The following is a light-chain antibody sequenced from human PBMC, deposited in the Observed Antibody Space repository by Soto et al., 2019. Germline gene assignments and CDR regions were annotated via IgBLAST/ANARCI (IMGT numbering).Light chain of an antibody. CDR3: QQPGTSPL. CDR2: GAS. J-gene: IGKJ4*01. V-gene: IGKV3-20*01. Sequence: EVVLTQSPGTLSLSPGERATLSCRASQAVSSILLAWYQQKPGQAPRLLIYGASSRATGIPARFSGSGSGTDFTHTVSRLEPEDFAVYYCQQPGTSPLFGGGNKVAIK. CDR1: QAVSSIL.